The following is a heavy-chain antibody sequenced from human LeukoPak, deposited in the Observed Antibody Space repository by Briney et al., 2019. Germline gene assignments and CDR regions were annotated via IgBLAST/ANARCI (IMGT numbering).Heavy chain of an antibody. CDR3: ARSYSSKWLVLNWFDP. D-gene: IGHD6-19*01. V-gene: IGHV1-18*01. CDR1: GYTFTSYG. J-gene: IGHJ5*02. CDR2: ISAYNGNT. Sequence: ASVKVSCKASGYTFTSYGISWVRQAPGQGLEWMGWISAYNGNTNYAQKLQGRVTMTTDTSTSTAYMELRSLRSDDTAVYYCARSYSSKWLVLNWFDPWGQGTLVTVSS.